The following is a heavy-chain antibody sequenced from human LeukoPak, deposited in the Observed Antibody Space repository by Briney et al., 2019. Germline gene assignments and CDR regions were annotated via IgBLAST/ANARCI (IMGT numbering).Heavy chain of an antibody. CDR1: GGSISSYY. Sequence: PSETLSLTCTVSGGSISSYYWSWIRQPPGKGLEWIGYLYYSGSTNYNPSLKSRVTISVDTSKNQFSLKLSSVTAADTAVYYCATANKDRGDHFDYWGQGTLVTVSS. CDR2: LYYSGST. CDR3: ATANKDRGDHFDY. J-gene: IGHJ4*02. D-gene: IGHD3-16*01. V-gene: IGHV4-59*01.